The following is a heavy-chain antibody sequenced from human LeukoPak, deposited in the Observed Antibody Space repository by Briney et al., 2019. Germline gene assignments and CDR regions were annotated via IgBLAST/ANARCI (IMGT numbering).Heavy chain of an antibody. D-gene: IGHD5-18*01. Sequence: GGSLRLSCAASGFTFSSYAMHWVRQAPGKGLEWVAVLSYDGSNKYYADSVKGRFTISRDNSKNTLYLQMNSLRAEDTAVYYCAGLDTAMDYWGQGTLVTASS. J-gene: IGHJ4*02. CDR3: AGLDTAMDY. CDR2: LSYDGSNK. CDR1: GFTFSSYA. V-gene: IGHV3-30*04.